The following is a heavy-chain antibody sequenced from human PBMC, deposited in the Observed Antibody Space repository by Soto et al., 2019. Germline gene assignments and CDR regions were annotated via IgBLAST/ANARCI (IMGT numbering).Heavy chain of an antibody. J-gene: IGHJ4*02. CDR2: ISGSGGST. CDR3: ASRSSGWYLDY. Sequence: EVQLLESGGGLVQPGGSLRLSCAASGFTFSSYAMNWVRQAPGKGLEWVSVISGSGGSTYYADSVKGRFTISRDNSKNTLYLQMTSLSGEDTAVYYCASRSSGWYLDYWGQGTRVTVSS. D-gene: IGHD6-19*01. CDR1: GFTFSSYA. V-gene: IGHV3-23*01.